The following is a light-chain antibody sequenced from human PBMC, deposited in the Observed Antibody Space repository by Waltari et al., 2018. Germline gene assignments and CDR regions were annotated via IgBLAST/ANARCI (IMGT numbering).Light chain of an antibody. CDR1: SSNIGSNT. CDR2: NNN. CDR3: AAWDDSLNGLI. J-gene: IGLJ2*01. Sequence: QSVLTQPPSASGTPGQRVTISCSGSSSNIGSNTVKWYQQLPGTAPKLLIYNNNQRPSGVPDRFSGSKSGTSASLAISGLQSEDEADYYGAAWDDSLNGLIFGGGTKVTVL. V-gene: IGLV1-44*01.